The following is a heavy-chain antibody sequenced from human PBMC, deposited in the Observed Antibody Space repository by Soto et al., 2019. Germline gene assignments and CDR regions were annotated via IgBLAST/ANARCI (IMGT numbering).Heavy chain of an antibody. D-gene: IGHD6-19*01. CDR2: ISYDGSNK. V-gene: IGHV3-30-3*01. Sequence: QVQLVESGGGVVQPGRSLRLSCAASGFTFSSYAMHWVRQAPGKGLEWVAVISYDGSNKYYADSVKGRFTISSDNSKNTLYLQMNSLRAEDTAVYYCARAPAVYSSGWYLYGMDVWGQGTTVTVSS. CDR3: ARAPAVYSSGWYLYGMDV. J-gene: IGHJ6*02. CDR1: GFTFSSYA.